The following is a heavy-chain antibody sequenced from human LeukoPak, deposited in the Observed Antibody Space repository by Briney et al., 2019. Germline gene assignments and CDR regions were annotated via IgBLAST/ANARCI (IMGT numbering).Heavy chain of an antibody. J-gene: IGHJ6*02. CDR3: ARDNGDCSYYYHGMDV. D-gene: IGHD4-17*01. CDR2: ISYDRSNK. Sequence: GGSLRLSCAASGFTFSSYAMHWVRQAPGKGLEWVAVISYDRSNKYYADSVKGRFTISRDNSKNTLYLQMNSLRAEDTAAYYCARDNGDCSYYYHGMDVWGQGTTVTVSS. CDR1: GFTFSSYA. V-gene: IGHV3-30*04.